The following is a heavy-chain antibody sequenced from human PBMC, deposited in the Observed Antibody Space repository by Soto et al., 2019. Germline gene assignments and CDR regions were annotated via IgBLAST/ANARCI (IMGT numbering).Heavy chain of an antibody. V-gene: IGHV1-2*04. CDR2: INPNSGGT. CDR3: AREDFTGFTAAFDI. D-gene: IGHD5-18*01. CDR1: GYTFTGYY. Sequence: ASVKVSCKASGYTFTGYYMHWVRQAPGQGLEWMGWINPNSGGTNYAQKFQGWVTMTRDTSISTAYMELSRLRSDDTAVYYCAREDFTGFTAAFDIWGQRTMVTVSS. J-gene: IGHJ3*02.